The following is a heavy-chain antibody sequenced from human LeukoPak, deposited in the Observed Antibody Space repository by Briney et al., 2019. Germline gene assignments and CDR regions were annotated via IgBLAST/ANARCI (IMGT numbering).Heavy chain of an antibody. CDR3: ARDLTMIVAGYYFDY. V-gene: IGHV3-30-3*01. D-gene: IGHD3-22*01. CDR1: GFTLSSYA. Sequence: GGALRLSCAASGFTLSSYAIHWVRQAPGKGLEWVAVISYDGSNKYYADSVKGRFTISIDNSKNTLYLQMNSLRAEDTAVYYCARDLTMIVAGYYFDYWGQGTLVTVSS. J-gene: IGHJ4*02. CDR2: ISYDGSNK.